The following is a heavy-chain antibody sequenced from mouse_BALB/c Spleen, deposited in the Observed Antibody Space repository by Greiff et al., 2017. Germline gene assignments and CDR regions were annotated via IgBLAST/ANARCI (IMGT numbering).Heavy chain of an antibody. D-gene: IGHD5-1*01. CDR2: IDPSDSET. Sequence: VQLQQPGAELVKPGAPVKLSCKASGYTFTSYCMYWVKQRPGRGLEWIGRIDPSDSETNYNQKFKDQATLTVDKSSSTAYIQLSSLTSEDYAVYYCAGGTYVMDYWGQGTSVTVSS. CDR1: GYTFTSYC. CDR3: AGGTYVMDY. V-gene: IGHV1-69*02. J-gene: IGHJ4*01.